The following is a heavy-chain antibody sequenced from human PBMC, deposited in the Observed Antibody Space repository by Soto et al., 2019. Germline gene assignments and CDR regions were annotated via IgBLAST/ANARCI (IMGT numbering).Heavy chain of an antibody. CDR1: GGTFSNHL. CDR2: IIPLFGIL. D-gene: IGHD3-10*01. Sequence: QVQLVQSGAEVKKPGSSVNVSCKASGGTFSNHLISWVRQAPGQGLEWMGTIIPLFGILNYAQKLQGRVTISAAKSTSTADMELISLRSDDMAVYYCASGSLYGSGSDPVDYWGQGTLVTVSS. CDR3: ASGSLYGSGSDPVDY. J-gene: IGHJ4*01. V-gene: IGHV1-69*02.